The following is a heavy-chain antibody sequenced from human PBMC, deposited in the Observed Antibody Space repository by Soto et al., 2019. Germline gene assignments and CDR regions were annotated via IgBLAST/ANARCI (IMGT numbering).Heavy chain of an antibody. CDR1: GFTFSNYA. CDR2: INGDGGGNGGST. J-gene: IGHJ4*02. Sequence: EVQLLESGGGLVQPGGSQRLSCAASGFTFSNYAMTWVRQAPGKGLEWVSAINGDGGGNGGSTYYADSVKGRFTISRDNSRNTLYLHMNNLRVEDTAVYYCAKRPLTWYLGLDYWGQGALVTVSS. CDR3: AKRPLTWYLGLDY. D-gene: IGHD3-9*01. V-gene: IGHV3-23*01.